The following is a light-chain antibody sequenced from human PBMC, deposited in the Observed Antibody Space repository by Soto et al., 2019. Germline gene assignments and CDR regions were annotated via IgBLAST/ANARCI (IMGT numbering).Light chain of an antibody. CDR1: HDISTF. CDR2: EAS. Sequence: DIQLTLSLSLLSASIGDRVTITCRASHDISTFLAWYQQKPGKAPKLLIYEASTLQSGVPSRFSGSGSGTEFTLTISGLLPEDFAAYHCQQLYTLPFTFGQGTRLEIK. CDR3: QQLYTLPFT. V-gene: IGKV1-9*01. J-gene: IGKJ5*01.